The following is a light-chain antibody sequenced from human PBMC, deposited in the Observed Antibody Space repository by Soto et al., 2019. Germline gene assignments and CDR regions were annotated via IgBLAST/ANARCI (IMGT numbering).Light chain of an antibody. V-gene: IGKV3-15*01. CDR2: RAS. Sequence: EIVMTQSPATLSVSPGASATLSCRASQHVSSNFAWYRQKPGQAPTLLIYRASTRATGIPARFSGSGSGTQFTLTIGRLQSEDFAVYYCHQYNNWPYTFGQGTKVEIK. J-gene: IGKJ2*01. CDR1: QHVSSN. CDR3: HQYNNWPYT.